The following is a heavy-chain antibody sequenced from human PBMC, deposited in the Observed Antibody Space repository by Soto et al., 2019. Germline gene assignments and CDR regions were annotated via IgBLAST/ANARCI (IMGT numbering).Heavy chain of an antibody. Sequence: SETLSLTCTVSGGSFSSSSYYWVWIRQPPGRGLEWIGNIYYSGSTYYNPSLKSRVTISRDTSKNQFSLKLTSVTAADTALYYCGKVLVGATGHTDSDSWSPGTLVTVSS. V-gene: IGHV4-39*01. D-gene: IGHD2-15*01. CDR2: IYYSGST. CDR3: GKVLVGATGHTDSDS. J-gene: IGHJ4*02. CDR1: GGSFSSSSYY.